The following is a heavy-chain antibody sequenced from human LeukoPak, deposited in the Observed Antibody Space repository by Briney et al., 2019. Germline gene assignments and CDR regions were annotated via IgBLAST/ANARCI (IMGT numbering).Heavy chain of an antibody. Sequence: GGSLSLSCAASGFTFSSYAMSWVRQAPGKGLEWVSAIRGSGDSTYYAGSVKGRFTISRDNSKDTLYLQMNSLRAEDTAVYYCAKDRVTMVRGVTPMGCDYWGQGTLVTVSS. V-gene: IGHV3-23*01. D-gene: IGHD3-10*01. CDR2: IRGSGDST. CDR1: GFTFSSYA. J-gene: IGHJ4*02. CDR3: AKDRVTMVRGVTPMGCDY.